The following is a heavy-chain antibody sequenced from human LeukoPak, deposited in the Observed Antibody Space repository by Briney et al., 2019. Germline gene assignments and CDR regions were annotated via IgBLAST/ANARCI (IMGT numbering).Heavy chain of an antibody. V-gene: IGHV3-66*01. CDR1: GFTVSSNY. CDR2: IYSNSFT. J-gene: IGHJ4*02. CDR3: ARDSGHQESSGF. D-gene: IGHD6-19*01. Sequence: PGGSLRLSCAASGFTVSSNYMSWVRQAPGKGLEWVSVIYSNSFTHYADSVKGRFTISRDNSKNTLYLQMNSLRVADTAVYYCARDSGHQESSGFWGQGTLVTVSS.